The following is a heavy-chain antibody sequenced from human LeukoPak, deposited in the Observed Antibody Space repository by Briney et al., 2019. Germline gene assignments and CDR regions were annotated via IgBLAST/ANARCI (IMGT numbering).Heavy chain of an antibody. J-gene: IGHJ4*02. CDR2: ISGSGVST. CDR1: GFTFSSYA. Sequence: GGSLRLSCAASGFTFSSYAMSWVRQAPGKGLDWVSTISGSGVSTYYADSVKGRFTISRDNSKKTLHLQMNSLRAEDTAEYYCAKEYDSSGYTYWGQGTLVTVSS. D-gene: IGHD3-22*01. CDR3: AKEYDSSGYTY. V-gene: IGHV3-23*01.